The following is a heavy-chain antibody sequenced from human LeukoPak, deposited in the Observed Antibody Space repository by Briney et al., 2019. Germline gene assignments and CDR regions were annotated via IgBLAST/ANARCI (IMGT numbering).Heavy chain of an antibody. CDR3: AREYSSGWYGGAFDI. CDR2: IYSGGST. D-gene: IGHD6-19*01. CDR1: GFTVSSNY. Sequence: PGRSLRLSCAASGFTVSSNYMSWVRQAPGKGLEWVSVIYSGGSTYYADSVKGRFTISRDNSKNTLYLQMNSLRAEDTAVYYCAREYSSGWYGGAFDIWGQGTMVTVSS. V-gene: IGHV3-53*01. J-gene: IGHJ3*02.